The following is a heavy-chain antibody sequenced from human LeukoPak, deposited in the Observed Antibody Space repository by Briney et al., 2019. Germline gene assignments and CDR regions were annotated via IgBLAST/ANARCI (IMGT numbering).Heavy chain of an antibody. D-gene: IGHD5-18*01. J-gene: IGHJ4*02. CDR1: GGSVSSGSYC. CDR3: ARKSGYSYGIFDY. Sequence: SETLSLTCTVSGGSVSSGSYCWSWIRQPPGKGLEWIGYIYYSGSTNYNPSLKSRVTISVDTSKNQFSLKLSSVTAADTAVYYCARKSGYSYGIFDYWGQGTLVTVSS. V-gene: IGHV4-61*01. CDR2: IYYSGST.